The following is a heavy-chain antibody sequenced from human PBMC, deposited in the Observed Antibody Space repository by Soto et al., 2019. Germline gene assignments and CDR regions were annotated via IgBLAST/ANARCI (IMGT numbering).Heavy chain of an antibody. CDR1: GYTFADYG. Sequence: QAQLVQSGAEVKKPGASVKVSCQAGGYTFADYGISWVRQAPGQGLEWVGWIGPYNGNTNNAQNLQDRVTMTTDTSTNTAYMELRSLRSDDTALYYCARCYCTVGSCYTCWHFDLWGRGTLLTVSS. CDR3: ARCYCTVGSCYTCWHFDL. J-gene: IGHJ2*01. CDR2: IGPYNGNT. V-gene: IGHV1-18*01. D-gene: IGHD2-15*01.